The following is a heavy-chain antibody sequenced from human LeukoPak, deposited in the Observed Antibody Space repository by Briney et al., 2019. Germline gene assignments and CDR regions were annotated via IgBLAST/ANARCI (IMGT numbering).Heavy chain of an antibody. CDR3: ATVACRSTSRHVDWFDP. Sequence: ASVKVSCKVSGYTLTELSMHWVRQAPGKGLEWMGGFDPEDGETIYAQKFQGRVTMTEDTSTDTAYMELSSLRSEDTAVYYCATVACRSTSRHVDWFDPWGQGTLVTVSS. CDR2: FDPEDGET. V-gene: IGHV1-24*01. D-gene: IGHD2-2*01. J-gene: IGHJ5*02. CDR1: GYTLTELS.